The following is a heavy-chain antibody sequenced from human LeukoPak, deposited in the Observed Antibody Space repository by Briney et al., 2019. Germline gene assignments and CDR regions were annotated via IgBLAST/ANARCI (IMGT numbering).Heavy chain of an antibody. D-gene: IGHD2-15*01. J-gene: IGHJ6*02. CDR1: GFTFDDYA. CDR2: ISWNSSSI. Sequence: GGSLRLSCAASGFTFDDYAMHWVRQAPGKGLEWVSGISWNSSSIGYADSVKGRFTISRDNAKNSLYLQMNSLRAEDTALYYCAKDGRSRPYGMDVWGQGTTVTVSS. CDR3: AKDGRSRPYGMDV. V-gene: IGHV3-9*01.